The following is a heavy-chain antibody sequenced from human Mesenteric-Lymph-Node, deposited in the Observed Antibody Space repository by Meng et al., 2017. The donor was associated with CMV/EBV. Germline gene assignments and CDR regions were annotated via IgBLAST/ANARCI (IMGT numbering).Heavy chain of an antibody. Sequence: KASGYTFHSYAMKWVRQDPGQGLEWMGWIYTNTGNPTYAQGFTGRFVFSLDTSVSTAYLQISSLKAEDTAVYYCARGPLWFGESYFDYWGQGTLVTVSS. D-gene: IGHD3-10*01. CDR3: ARGPLWFGESYFDY. J-gene: IGHJ4*02. CDR1: GYTFHSYA. CDR2: IYTNTGNP. V-gene: IGHV7-4-1*02.